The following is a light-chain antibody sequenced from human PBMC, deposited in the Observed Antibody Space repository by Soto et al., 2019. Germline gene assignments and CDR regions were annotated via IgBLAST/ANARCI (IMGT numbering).Light chain of an antibody. CDR1: SGDIGDYNY. Sequence: QPALAQRAAGSGSPGQSITISCVSTSGDIGDYNYVSWYQQHPGKVPKVIIYDVSNRPSGVSYRFSGTKSGNTASLTVSGLQAEDEADYYCCSYTRSGTLIFGTGTKVTVL. CDR2: DVS. V-gene: IGLV2-14*01. J-gene: IGLJ1*01. CDR3: CSYTRSGTLI.